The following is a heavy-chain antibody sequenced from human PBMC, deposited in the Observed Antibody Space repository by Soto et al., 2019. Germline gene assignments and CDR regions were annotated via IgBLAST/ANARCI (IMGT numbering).Heavy chain of an antibody. D-gene: IGHD3-3*01. J-gene: IGHJ6*02. V-gene: IGHV1-69*01. Sequence: QVQLVQSGAEVKKPGSSVKVSCKASGGTFSSYAISWVRQAPGQGLEWMGGIIPISGTANYAQKFQGRVTITADESTSTAYMELSSLRSEDTAVYYCATRITIFGVAPYGMDVWGQGTTVTVSS. CDR3: ATRITIFGVAPYGMDV. CDR1: GGTFSSYA. CDR2: IIPISGTA.